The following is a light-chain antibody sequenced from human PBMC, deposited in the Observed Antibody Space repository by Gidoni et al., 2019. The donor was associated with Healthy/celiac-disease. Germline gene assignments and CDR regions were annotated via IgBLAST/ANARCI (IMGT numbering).Light chain of an antibody. CDR1: SSNIGAGYD. V-gene: IGLV1-40*01. J-gene: IGLJ2*01. Sequence: QSVRTQPPSVSGAPGQRCTISCTGSSSNIGAGYDVHWYQQLPGTAPKLLIYDNSNRPSGVPDRFSGSKSGTSASLAITGLQAEDEADYYCQSYDSSLSGSEVFGGGTKLTVL. CDR3: QSYDSSLSGSEV. CDR2: DNS.